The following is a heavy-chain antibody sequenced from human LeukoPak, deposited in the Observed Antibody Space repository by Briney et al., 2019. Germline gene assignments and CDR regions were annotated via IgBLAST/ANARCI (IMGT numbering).Heavy chain of an antibody. CDR2: IYYSGST. CDR3: AGLHYYDSSGPPSPGY. V-gene: IGHV4-39*01. D-gene: IGHD3-22*01. CDR1: GGSISSSSYY. J-gene: IGHJ4*02. Sequence: PSETLSLTCTVSGGSISSSSYYWGWIRQPPGKGLEWIGSIYYSGSTYYNPSLKSRVTISVDTSKNQFSLKLSSVTAADTAVYYCAGLHYYDSSGPPSPGYWGQGTLVTVSS.